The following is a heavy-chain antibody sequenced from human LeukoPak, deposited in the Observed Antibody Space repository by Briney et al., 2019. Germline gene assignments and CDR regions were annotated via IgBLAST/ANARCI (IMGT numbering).Heavy chain of an antibody. CDR3: ARGSSGWYEIDY. CDR1: GFTFDDYA. CDR2: ISWNSGSI. J-gene: IGHJ4*02. V-gene: IGHV3-9*01. D-gene: IGHD6-19*01. Sequence: GRSLRLSCAASGFTFDDYAMHWVRQAPGKGLEWVSGISWNSGSIGYADSVKGRFTISRDNAKNSLYLQMNSLRAEDTAVYYCARGSSGWYEIDYWGQGTLVTVSS.